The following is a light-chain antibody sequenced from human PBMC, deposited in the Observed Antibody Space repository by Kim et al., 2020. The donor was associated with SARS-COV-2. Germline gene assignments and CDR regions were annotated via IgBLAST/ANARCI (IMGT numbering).Light chain of an antibody. CDR3: QQYNRWPPLT. CDR1: QSVSSN. V-gene: IGKV3-15*01. Sequence: VSPGERATPSCRASQSVSSNLAWYQQKPGQAPRLLIFGASTRATGIPARFSGSGSGTEFTLTITSLQSEDCALYYCQQYNRWPPLTFGGGTKLEI. CDR2: GAS. J-gene: IGKJ4*01.